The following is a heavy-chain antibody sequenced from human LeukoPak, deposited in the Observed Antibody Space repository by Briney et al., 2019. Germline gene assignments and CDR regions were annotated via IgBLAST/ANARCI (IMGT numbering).Heavy chain of an antibody. D-gene: IGHD2-2*01. CDR2: VTHSGRT. V-gene: IGHV4-34*01. CDR3: ARGPRIVPANDGYYYMDV. Sequence: SETLSLTCAVYGGSFSTYYWSWIRQPPGKGLEWLGEVTHSGRTNYNPSLRSRVTISVDMSKHQFSLKLISVTAADTAVYYCARGPRIVPANDGYYYMDVWGKGTTVTVSS. CDR1: GGSFSTYY. J-gene: IGHJ6*03.